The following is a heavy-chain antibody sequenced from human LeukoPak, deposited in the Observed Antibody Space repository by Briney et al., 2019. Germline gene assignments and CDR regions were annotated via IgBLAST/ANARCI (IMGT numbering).Heavy chain of an antibody. D-gene: IGHD1-26*01. V-gene: IGHV4-39*07. Sequence: SETLSLTCTVSNGSISSSSYYWGWIRQPPGKGLEWIGIINHSGRTYYNPSLKSRVTISVDTSKNQFSLKLSSVTAADTAVYYCAREIVGATTHDAFDIWGQGTMVTVSS. CDR3: AREIVGATTHDAFDI. CDR2: INHSGRT. J-gene: IGHJ3*02. CDR1: NGSISSSSYY.